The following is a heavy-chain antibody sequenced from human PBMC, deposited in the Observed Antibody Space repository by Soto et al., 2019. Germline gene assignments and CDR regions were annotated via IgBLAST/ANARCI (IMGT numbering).Heavy chain of an antibody. V-gene: IGHV1-69*08. CDR1: GGTFSSYT. CDR3: ARDRDRTGWFDP. D-gene: IGHD2-2*01. J-gene: IGHJ5*02. CDR2: IIPIHGIA. Sequence: QVQLVQSGAEVKKPGSSVKVSCKASGGTFSSYTISWVRQAPGQGLEWMGRIIPIHGIANYEQKFQGRVTITADKYTSTAYMELSSLRSEDTAVYYCARDRDRTGWFDPWGQGTLVTVSS.